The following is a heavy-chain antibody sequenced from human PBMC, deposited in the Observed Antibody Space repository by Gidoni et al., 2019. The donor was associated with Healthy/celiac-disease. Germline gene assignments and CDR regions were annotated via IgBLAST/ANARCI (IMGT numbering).Heavy chain of an antibody. V-gene: IGHV3-30-3*01. D-gene: IGHD1-26*01. CDR2: ISYDGSNK. Sequence: QVQLVESGGGVVQPGRSLRLSCAASGFTFSSYARHWVRQAPGKGLEWVAVISYDGSNKYYADSVKGRFTISRDNSKNTLYLQMNSLRAEDTAVYYCAREKLTTTRPNWFDPWGQGTLVTVSS. CDR1: GFTFSSYA. J-gene: IGHJ5*02. CDR3: AREKLTTTRPNWFDP.